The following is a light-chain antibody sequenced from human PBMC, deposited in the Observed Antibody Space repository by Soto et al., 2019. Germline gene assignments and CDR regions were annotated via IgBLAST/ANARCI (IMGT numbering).Light chain of an antibody. Sequence: QSVLTQPPSASGTPGQTVTISCSGSSSNIGSNTVSWYQQLPGAAPTLLIYNDNERPSGVPDRFSGSKSGTSASLAISGLQSEDEADYYCAAWDETLIDVVGTGTKLTVL. J-gene: IGLJ1*01. CDR1: SSNIGSNT. CDR2: NDN. V-gene: IGLV1-44*01. CDR3: AAWDETLIDV.